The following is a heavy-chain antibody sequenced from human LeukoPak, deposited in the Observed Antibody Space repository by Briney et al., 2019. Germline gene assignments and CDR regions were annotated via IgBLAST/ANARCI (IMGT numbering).Heavy chain of an antibody. J-gene: IGHJ4*02. CDR2: TYFRSKWYN. CDR3: AGPCGTGAVGCSH. CDR1: GDSVSSNTAV. Sequence: SQTLSLTCAISGDSVSSNTAVWNWIRQSPSRGLEWRGRTYFRSKWYNDYAVFVKSRLTINPDTSKNQVSLQLNSLTPDDTAVYYCAGPCGTGAVGCSHWGQGTQVTVSS. D-gene: IGHD2-21*01. V-gene: IGHV6-1*01.